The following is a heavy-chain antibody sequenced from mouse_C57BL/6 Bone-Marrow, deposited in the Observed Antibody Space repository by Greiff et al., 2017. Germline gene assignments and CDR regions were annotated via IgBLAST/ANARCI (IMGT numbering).Heavy chain of an antibody. V-gene: IGHV1-69*01. CDR1: GYTFTSYW. Sequence: VQLQQSGAELVMPGASVKLSCKASGYTFTSYWMHWVKQRPGQGLEWIGEIDPSDSYTNYNQKFKGKSTLTVDKASSTAYMQLSSLTSEDSAVYYCVIYYDYSDYWGQGTTLTVSS. J-gene: IGHJ2*01. D-gene: IGHD2-4*01. CDR2: IDPSDSYT. CDR3: VIYYDYSDY.